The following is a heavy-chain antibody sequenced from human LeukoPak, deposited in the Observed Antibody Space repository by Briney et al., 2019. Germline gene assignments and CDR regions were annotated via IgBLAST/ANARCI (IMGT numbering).Heavy chain of an antibody. V-gene: IGHV1-8*01. J-gene: IGHJ4*02. D-gene: IGHD2-15*01. Sequence: ASVKVSCKASGYTFTSYDINWVRQATGQGLEWMGWMNPNSGNTGYAQKFQGRVTMTRNTSISTAYMELSSLRSEDTAVYYCARDHSLVASYFDYWGQGTLVTVSS. CDR2: MNPNSGNT. CDR1: GYTFTSYD. CDR3: ARDHSLVASYFDY.